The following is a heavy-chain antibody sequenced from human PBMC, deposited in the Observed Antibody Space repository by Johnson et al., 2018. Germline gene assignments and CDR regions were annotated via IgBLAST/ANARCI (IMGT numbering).Heavy chain of an antibody. CDR1: GGTFSNYA. V-gene: IGHV1-69*01. D-gene: IGHD3-22*01. Sequence: QVQLLESGAEVKKPGSSXKVSCKASGGTFSNYAISWVRQAPGQGLEWMGGIIPIFGTANYAQKVQGRVTITADESTSPAYMELSSLRSDDTAVYYCARARYDTSGYSIQHWGQGTLVTVSS. J-gene: IGHJ1*01. CDR2: IIPIFGTA. CDR3: ARARYDTSGYSIQH.